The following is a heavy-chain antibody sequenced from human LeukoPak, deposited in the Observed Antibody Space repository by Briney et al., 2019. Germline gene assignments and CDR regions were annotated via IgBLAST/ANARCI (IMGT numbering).Heavy chain of an antibody. D-gene: IGHD3-10*01. CDR2: ISHSSSTI. J-gene: IGHJ5*02. V-gene: IGHV3-48*01. CDR1: GFTFSSYS. CDR3: AKEETGVFDP. Sequence: GGSLRLSCAASGFTFSSYSMNWVRQAPGKGLEWVSYISHSSSTIYYADSAKGRFTISRDNSKNTLYLQMNSLRAEDTAVYYCAKEETGVFDPWGQGTLVTVSS.